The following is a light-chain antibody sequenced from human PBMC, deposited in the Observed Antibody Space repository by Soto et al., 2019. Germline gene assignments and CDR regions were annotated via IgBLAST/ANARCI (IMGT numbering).Light chain of an antibody. CDR3: AVWDARLSGYV. V-gene: IGLV1-47*02. Sequence: TQPPSVSETPGQRVTISCSGTSSNIGRNYVCWYQQLPGTAPKLLIYGNAQRPSGVPDRFSGSKSGTSASLAISGLRSEDEAEYYCAVWDARLSGYVFGTGTKVTV. CDR1: SSNIGRNY. CDR2: GNA. J-gene: IGLJ1*01.